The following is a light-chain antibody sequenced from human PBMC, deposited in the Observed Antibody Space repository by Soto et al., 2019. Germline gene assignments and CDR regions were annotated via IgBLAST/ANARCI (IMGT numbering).Light chain of an antibody. V-gene: IGLV1-44*01. J-gene: IGLJ3*02. CDR1: SSNIGRNT. Sequence: QSVLTQPPSASGTPGQRVTISCSGSSSNIGRNTVKWYRQLPGTAPKLLIGSSDQRPSGVPDRFSGSQSGTSASLAFSGLQSEDEADYICAAWDDSLNAWAFGGGTKVTVL. CDR3: AAWDDSLNAWA. CDR2: SSD.